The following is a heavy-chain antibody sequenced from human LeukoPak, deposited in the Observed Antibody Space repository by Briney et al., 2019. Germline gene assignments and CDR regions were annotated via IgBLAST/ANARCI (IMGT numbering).Heavy chain of an antibody. CDR3: AKGDDYYDSSGAYY. D-gene: IGHD3-22*01. J-gene: IGHJ4*02. CDR2: ISGSGGST. V-gene: IGHV3-23*01. Sequence: GGSLRLSCAASGFTFSSYAMSWVRQAPGKGLGWVSAISGSGGSTYYADSVKGRFTISRDNSKNTLYLQMNSLRAEDTAVYYCAKGDDYYDSSGAYYWGQVTLVTVSS. CDR1: GFTFSSYA.